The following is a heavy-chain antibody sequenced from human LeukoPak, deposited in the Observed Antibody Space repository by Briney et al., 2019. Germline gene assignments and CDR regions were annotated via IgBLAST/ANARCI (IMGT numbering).Heavy chain of an antibody. J-gene: IGHJ4*02. CDR1: GFTFSSSA. Sequence: GGSLRLSCAASGFTFSSSAMSWVRQAPGKGLEWVSAISNNGGYTYYADSVQGRFTISRDNSKSTLCLQMNSLRAEDTAVYYCAKLNGYSYGYSGDYWGQGTLVTVSS. CDR3: AKLNGYSYGYSGDY. CDR2: ISNNGGYT. V-gene: IGHV3-23*01. D-gene: IGHD5-18*01.